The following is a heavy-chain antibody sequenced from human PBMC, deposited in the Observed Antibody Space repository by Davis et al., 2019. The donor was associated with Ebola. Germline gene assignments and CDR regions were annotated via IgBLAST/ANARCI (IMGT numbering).Heavy chain of an antibody. V-gene: IGHV3-21*01. CDR3: ARDGPSAWNTAQYVQH. Sequence: PGGSLRLSCAASGFTFSSYNIIWARQAPGKGLEWVSSISSASTYIHLAESVKGRFTIFRDNSKNSVYLRMNSLRVEDTAVYYCARDGPSAWNTAQYVQHWGQGTLVTVSS. J-gene: IGHJ1*01. CDR2: ISSASTYI. D-gene: IGHD1/OR15-1a*01. CDR1: GFTFSSYN.